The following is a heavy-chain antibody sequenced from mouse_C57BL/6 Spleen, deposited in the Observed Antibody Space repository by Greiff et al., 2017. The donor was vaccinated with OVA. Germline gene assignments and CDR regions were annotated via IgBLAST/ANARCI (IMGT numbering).Heavy chain of an antibody. CDR3: ARQGLTGTDAMDY. Sequence: EVKLMESGGGLVKPGGSLKLSCAASGFTFSSYTMSWVRQTPEKRLEWVATISGGGGNTYYPDSVKGRFTISRDNAKNTLYLQMSSLRSEDTALYYCARQGLTGTDAMDYWGQGTSVTVSS. CDR2: ISGGGGNT. CDR1: GFTFSSYT. J-gene: IGHJ4*01. V-gene: IGHV5-9*01. D-gene: IGHD4-1*01.